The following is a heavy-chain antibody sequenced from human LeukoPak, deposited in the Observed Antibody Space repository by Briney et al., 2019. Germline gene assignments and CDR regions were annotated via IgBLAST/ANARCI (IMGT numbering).Heavy chain of an antibody. V-gene: IGHV1-18*01. Sequence: ASVKVSCKASGYTFTSYGISWVRQAPGQGLEWMGWISAYNGNTNYAQKLRGRVTMTTDTSTSTAYMELRSLRSDDTAVYYCARTSSSWYPHYFDYWGQGTLVTVSS. CDR3: ARTSSSWYPHYFDY. CDR1: GYTFTSYG. J-gene: IGHJ4*02. D-gene: IGHD6-13*01. CDR2: ISAYNGNT.